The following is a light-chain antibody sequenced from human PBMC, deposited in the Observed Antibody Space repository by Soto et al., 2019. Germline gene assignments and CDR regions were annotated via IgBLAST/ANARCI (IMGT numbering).Light chain of an antibody. Sequence: DIQMTQSPSSLSASVGDRVTITCRASQSISTFLNWYQHKPGKAPTLLIYAASSLQSGVPSRFSGSGSGTDFTLTISNLQTEDFANYYCQQSFSAPIFTFGPGTKVDIK. J-gene: IGKJ3*01. CDR3: QQSFSAPIFT. V-gene: IGKV1-39*01. CDR1: QSISTF. CDR2: AAS.